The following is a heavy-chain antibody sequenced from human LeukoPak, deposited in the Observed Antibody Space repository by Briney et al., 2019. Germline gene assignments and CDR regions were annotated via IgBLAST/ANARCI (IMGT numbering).Heavy chain of an antibody. Sequence: SETLSLTCTVSGGSISSYYWSWIRQPPGKGLEWIGYIYYSGSTNYNPSLKSRVTISVDTSKNQFSLKLSSVTAVDTAVYYYARGNGITEDAFDIWGQGTMVTVSS. CDR1: GGSISSYY. V-gene: IGHV4-59*01. D-gene: IGHD3-16*01. CDR3: ARGNGITEDAFDI. CDR2: IYYSGST. J-gene: IGHJ3*02.